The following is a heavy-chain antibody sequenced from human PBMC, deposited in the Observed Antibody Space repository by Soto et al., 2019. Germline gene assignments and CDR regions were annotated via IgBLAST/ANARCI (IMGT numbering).Heavy chain of an antibody. CDR3: ARVIRGAYYNSPLDT. Sequence: EVSVKVSCKASGYTFTGYFMHWVRQAPGQGLEWMGWINPYSGGADYAQSFQGRVTMTRDTSISTVYMELSRLRFDDTAVYYCARVIRGAYYNSPLDTWGQGTVVTVSS. J-gene: IGHJ5*02. CDR2: INPYSGGA. V-gene: IGHV1-2*02. D-gene: IGHD3-10*01. CDR1: GYTFTGYF.